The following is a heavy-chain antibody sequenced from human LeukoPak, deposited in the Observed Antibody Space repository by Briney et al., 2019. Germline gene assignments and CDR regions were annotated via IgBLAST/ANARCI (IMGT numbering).Heavy chain of an antibody. CDR1: GGSISISSYY. J-gene: IGHJ5*02. V-gene: IGHV4-39*01. CDR2: IYYSGST. Sequence: SETLSLTCIVSGGSISISSYYWVWIRQPPGKGLEWIGSIYYSGSTYYNPSLKSRVTISVDTSKNQFSLKLSSVTAADTAVYYCARVRIDDYGDPGWFDPWGQGTLVTVSS. D-gene: IGHD4-17*01. CDR3: ARVRIDDYGDPGWFDP.